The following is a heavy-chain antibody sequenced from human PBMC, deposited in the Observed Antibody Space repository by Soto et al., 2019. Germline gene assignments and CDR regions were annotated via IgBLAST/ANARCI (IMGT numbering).Heavy chain of an antibody. J-gene: IGHJ6*03. CDR3: ARASSYGSGWSQYYYYMDV. CDR2: INSDGSST. D-gene: IGHD3-10*01. CDR1: GFTFSSYW. Sequence: QPGGSLRLSCAASGFTFSSYWMHWVRQAPGKGLVWVSRINSDGSSTSYADSVKGRFTISRDNAKNTLYLQMNSLRAEDTAVYYCARASSYGSGWSQYYYYMDVWGKGTTVTVSS. V-gene: IGHV3-74*01.